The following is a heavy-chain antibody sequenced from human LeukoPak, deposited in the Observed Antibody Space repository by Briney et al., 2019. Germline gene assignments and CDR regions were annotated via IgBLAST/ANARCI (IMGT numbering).Heavy chain of an antibody. J-gene: IGHJ4*02. CDR1: GGSFSGYY. D-gene: IGHD5-18*01. V-gene: IGHV4-34*01. CDR3: ARPNTAMVPYYFDY. CDR2: INHSGGT. Sequence: SETLSLTCAVYGGSFSGYYWSWIRQPPGKGLEWIGEINHSGGTNYNPSLKSRVTISVDTSKNQFSLKLSSVTAADTAVYYCARPNTAMVPYYFDYWGQGTLVTVSS.